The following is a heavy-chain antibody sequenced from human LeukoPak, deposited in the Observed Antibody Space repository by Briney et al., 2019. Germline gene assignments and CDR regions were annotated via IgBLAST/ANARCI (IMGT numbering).Heavy chain of an antibody. J-gene: IGHJ4*02. CDR1: GYTFTGYY. V-gene: IGHV1-18*04. Sequence: GASVKVSCKASGYTFTGYYMHWVRQAPGQGLEWMGWISANNGKTNYAQKLQGRVTMTTDTSTSTAYMELRSLRSDDTAVYYCARGFGYYGDWGQGTLVTVSS. CDR3: ARGFGYYGD. D-gene: IGHD2/OR15-2a*01. CDR2: ISANNGKT.